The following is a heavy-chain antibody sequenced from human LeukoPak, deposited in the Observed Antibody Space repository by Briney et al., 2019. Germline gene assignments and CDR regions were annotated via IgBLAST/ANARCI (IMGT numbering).Heavy chain of an antibody. CDR2: IYTSGST. CDR3: ASLTGDLVAFDI. V-gene: IGHV4-61*02. CDR1: GGSISSGSYY. J-gene: IGHJ3*02. D-gene: IGHD7-27*01. Sequence: SQTLFLTCTVSGGSISSGSYYWSWIRQPAGKGLEWIGRIYTSGSTNYNPSLKSRVTISVDTSKNQFSLKLSSVTAADTAVYYCASLTGDLVAFDIWGQGTMVTVSS.